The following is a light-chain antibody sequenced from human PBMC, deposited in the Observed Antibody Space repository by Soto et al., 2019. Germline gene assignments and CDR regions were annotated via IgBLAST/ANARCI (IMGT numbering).Light chain of an antibody. CDR3: QHYNSYSEA. Sequence: DIQMTQSPSTLSGSVGDRVTITCRASQTISSWLAWYQQKPGKAPKLLIYKASTLKSGVPSRFSGSGSGTECTLTISSLQPDDFATYDCQHYNSYSEAFGQGTKLELK. CDR1: QTISSW. CDR2: KAS. J-gene: IGKJ1*01. V-gene: IGKV1-5*03.